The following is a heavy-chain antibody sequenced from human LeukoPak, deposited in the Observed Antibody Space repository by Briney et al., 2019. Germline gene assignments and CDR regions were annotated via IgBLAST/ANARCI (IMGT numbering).Heavy chain of an antibody. CDR1: GYSFNGYY. CDR2: VNPNNGVT. V-gene: IGHV1-2*02. Sequence: ASVKVSCKTSGYSFNGYYMHWVRQAPGQGLEWMGYVNPNNGVTSYAGHFQGRVTLTRDTSLATAYMELSRLRSDDTAVYYCARSYGGNLPFDYWGQGTLVTVSS. CDR3: ARSYGGNLPFDY. D-gene: IGHD4-23*01. J-gene: IGHJ4*02.